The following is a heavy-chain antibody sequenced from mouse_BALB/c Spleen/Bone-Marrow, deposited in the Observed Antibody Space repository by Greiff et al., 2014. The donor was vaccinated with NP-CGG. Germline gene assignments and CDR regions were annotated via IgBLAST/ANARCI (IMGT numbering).Heavy chain of an antibody. CDR3: ATARATSYYGMDY. CDR2: ILPGSGSN. CDR1: GYTFSSYW. Sequence: VQLKQSGAELMKPGASVKISCKATGYTFSSYWIEWVKQRPGHGLEWIGEILPGSGSNKYNEKFKGKATFTADTSSNTAYMQLSSLTSEDSAVYYCATARATSYYGMDYWGQGTSVTVSS. D-gene: IGHD3-1*01. V-gene: IGHV1-9*01. J-gene: IGHJ4*01.